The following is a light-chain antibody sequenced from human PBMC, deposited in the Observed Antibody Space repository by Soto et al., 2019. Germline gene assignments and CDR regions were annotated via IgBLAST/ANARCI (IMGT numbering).Light chain of an antibody. Sequence: EIVLTQSPSTLSVSPFLIATLSCRASQSISDTLAWYQHKPGQAPRLLIYGASSRTTGIPDRFSGSGSGTDFTLTISRLEPEDFAVYYCQQYDSSPRTFGQGTKVDI. V-gene: IGKV3-20*01. CDR1: QSISDT. CDR3: QQYDSSPRT. J-gene: IGKJ1*01. CDR2: GAS.